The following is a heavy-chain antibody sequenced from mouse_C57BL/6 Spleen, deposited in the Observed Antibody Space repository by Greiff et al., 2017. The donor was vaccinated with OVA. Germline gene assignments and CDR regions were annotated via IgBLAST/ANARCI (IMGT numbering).Heavy chain of an antibody. CDR2: INYDGSST. CDR3: ARSPYEGYYVFDY. CDR1: GFTFSGYY. V-gene: IGHV5-16*01. Sequence: EVQLVESEGGLVQPGSSMKLSCTASGFTFSGYYMAWVRQVPEKGLEWVANINYDGSSTYYLDSLKSRFIISRDNAKNLLNLQMSMLKSEDTATYYCARSPYEGYYVFDYWGQGTTLTVSS. D-gene: IGHD2-3*01. J-gene: IGHJ2*01.